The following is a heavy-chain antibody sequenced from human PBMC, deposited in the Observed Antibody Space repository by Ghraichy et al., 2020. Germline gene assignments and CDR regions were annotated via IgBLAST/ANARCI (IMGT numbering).Heavy chain of an antibody. D-gene: IGHD2-2*02. CDR1: GFTFSTYA. V-gene: IGHV3-23*01. Sequence: GGSLRLSCAASGFTFSTYAMTWVRQAPGKGLEWVSAIGASGSSTYYADSVKGRFSISRDNSKNTLYLQMHSLTAEDTAIYRCAKAGSLRRVAIPPYYMDVWGKGTTVTVSS. J-gene: IGHJ6*03. CDR3: AKAGSLRRVAIPPYYMDV. CDR2: IGASGSST.